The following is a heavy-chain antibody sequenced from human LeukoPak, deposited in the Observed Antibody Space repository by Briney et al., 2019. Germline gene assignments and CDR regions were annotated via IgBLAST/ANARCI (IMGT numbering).Heavy chain of an antibody. D-gene: IGHD3-16*02. CDR1: GFTFSSYG. J-gene: IGHJ4*02. V-gene: IGHV3-30*02. CDR2: IRFDGNNK. CDR3: AAQKRGTSRPYYFDY. Sequence: PGGSLRLSCAASGFTFSSYGMHWVRQAPGKGLDWVAFIRFDGNNKYYADSVKGRFTISRDNFKNTLYLQMNSLRAEDTAVYYCAAQKRGTSRPYYFDYWGQGTLLTVSS.